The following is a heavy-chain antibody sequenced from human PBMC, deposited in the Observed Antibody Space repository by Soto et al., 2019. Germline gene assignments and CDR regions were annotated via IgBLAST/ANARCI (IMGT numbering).Heavy chain of an antibody. Sequence: PGGSLRLSCAASGFTFSSYSMNWVRQAPGKGLEWVSSISSSSSYIYYADSVKGRFTISRDNAKNSLYLQMNSLRAEDTAVYYCAAEIIAAAGTGTDGDYWGQGPLVTVSS. CDR1: GFTFSSYS. J-gene: IGHJ4*02. D-gene: IGHD6-13*01. CDR3: AAEIIAAAGTGTDGDY. CDR2: ISSSSSYI. V-gene: IGHV3-21*01.